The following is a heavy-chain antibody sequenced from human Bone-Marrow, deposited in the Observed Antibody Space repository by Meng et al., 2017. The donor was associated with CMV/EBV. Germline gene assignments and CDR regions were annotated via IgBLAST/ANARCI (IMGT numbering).Heavy chain of an antibody. CDR1: GYSISSGYY. CDR2: IYHSGST. CDR3: ARSAPGYSGYDWGGGDF. J-gene: IGHJ4*02. D-gene: IGHD5-12*01. V-gene: IGHV4-38-2*02. Sequence: SETLSLTCTVSGYSISSGYYWGWIRQPPGKGLEWIGSIYHSGSTYYNPSLKSRVTISVDASKNQFYLKLSSVTAADTAVYYCARSAPGYSGYDWGGGDFWGQGTLVTVSS.